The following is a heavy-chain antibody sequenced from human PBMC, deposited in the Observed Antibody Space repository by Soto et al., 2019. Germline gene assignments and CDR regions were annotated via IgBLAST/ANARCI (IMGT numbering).Heavy chain of an antibody. CDR1: GFTFSTFA. CDR3: GKLYFFMTTSGGWCNWFDP. CDR2: ISGSGGNT. D-gene: IGHD3-16*01. J-gene: IGHJ5*02. V-gene: IGHV3-23*01. Sequence: EVQLLESGGSLVQPGGSLRLSCAASGFTFSTFAMNWVRQAPGEGLEWVSSISGSGGNTQYADSVKGRVTISRDNSKNPPYPQMNTLGAEDTGVYYWGKLYFFMTTSGGWCNWFDPWGQGTLVIVSS.